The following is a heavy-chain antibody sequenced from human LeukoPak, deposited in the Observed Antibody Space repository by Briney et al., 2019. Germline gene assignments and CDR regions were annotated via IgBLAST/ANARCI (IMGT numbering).Heavy chain of an antibody. V-gene: IGHV3-53*01. D-gene: IGHD1-26*01. J-gene: IGHJ3*02. CDR3: ARELREHGVLDI. Sequence: GGSLRLSCAASGFTVSSNYMSWVRQAPGKGLEWVSEIYSDGRTYYAASVKGRFSISRDNSKNTVYLQMNSLRAEDTAVYYCARELREHGVLDIWGQGTMVTVSS. CDR2: IYSDGRT. CDR1: GFTVSSNY.